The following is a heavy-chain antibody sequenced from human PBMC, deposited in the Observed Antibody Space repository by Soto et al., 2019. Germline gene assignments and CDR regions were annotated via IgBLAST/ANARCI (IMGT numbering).Heavy chain of an antibody. CDR3: ARHVVVPAASYYMDV. D-gene: IGHD2-2*01. CDR2: IYYSGST. Sequence: SETLSLTCTVSGGSISSSSYYWGWIRQPPGKGLEWIGSIYYSGSTYYNPSLKSRVTISVDTSKNQFSLKLSSVTAADTAVYCCARHVVVPAASYYMDVWGKGTTVTVSS. CDR1: GGSISSSSYY. J-gene: IGHJ6*03. V-gene: IGHV4-39*01.